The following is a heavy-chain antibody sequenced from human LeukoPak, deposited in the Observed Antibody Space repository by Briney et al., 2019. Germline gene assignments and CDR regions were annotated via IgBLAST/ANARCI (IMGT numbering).Heavy chain of an antibody. CDR3: ARDGYATGSHDY. Sequence: GGSLRLSCAASGFTFNTYDMSWVRQAPGKGLEWVSSINGGGGSTFYADSVKGRFTISRDNPKNSLHLQMNSLRAEDTAVYYCARDGYATGSHDYWGQGTLVTVSS. J-gene: IGHJ4*02. V-gene: IGHV3-23*01. CDR2: INGGGGST. CDR1: GFTFNTYD. D-gene: IGHD3-10*01.